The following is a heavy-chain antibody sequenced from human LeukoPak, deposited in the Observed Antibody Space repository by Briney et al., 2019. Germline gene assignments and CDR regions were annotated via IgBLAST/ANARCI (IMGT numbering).Heavy chain of an antibody. Sequence: GSSVKVSCKASGGTFSSYAISWVRQAPGQGLEWMGRIIPILGIANYAQKFQGRVTITADKSTSTAYMELSSLRSEDTAVYYCARGGVEGRLRLIGIAPWFNYGMDVWGQGTTVTVSS. J-gene: IGHJ6*02. V-gene: IGHV1-69*04. D-gene: IGHD5-12*01. CDR3: ARGGVEGRLRLIGIAPWFNYGMDV. CDR1: GGTFSSYA. CDR2: IIPILGIA.